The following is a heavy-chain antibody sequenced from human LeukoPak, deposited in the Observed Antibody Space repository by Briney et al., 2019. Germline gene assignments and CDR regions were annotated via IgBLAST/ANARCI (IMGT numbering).Heavy chain of an antibody. D-gene: IGHD3-10*01. Sequence: PGGSLRLSCAASGFTFSSYAMSWVRQAPGKGLEWVSAISGSGGSTFYADSVKGRFTISRDNSKNTLFLQMNSLRVEDTAVYYCAKGATLLWFGELDYFDYWGQGTLVTVSS. J-gene: IGHJ4*02. V-gene: IGHV3-23*01. CDR1: GFTFSSYA. CDR2: ISGSGGST. CDR3: AKGATLLWFGELDYFDY.